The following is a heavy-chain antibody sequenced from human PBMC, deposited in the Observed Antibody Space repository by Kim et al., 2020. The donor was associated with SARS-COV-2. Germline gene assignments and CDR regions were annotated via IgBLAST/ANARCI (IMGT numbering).Heavy chain of an antibody. CDR3: ARGHTVAVPSPILGLGPIYYYYNMDV. Sequence: SETLSLTCAVYGGSLSGYSWSWIRQPPGKGLEWIGEINHSGGTNYSPSLKSRVAMSVDTSKNQFSLRLRSVTAADTAVYYCARGHTVAVPSPILGLGPIYYYYNMDVWGRGTTVTVSS. CDR2: INHSGGT. J-gene: IGHJ6*03. V-gene: IGHV4-34*01. CDR1: GGSLSGYS. D-gene: IGHD2-2*01.